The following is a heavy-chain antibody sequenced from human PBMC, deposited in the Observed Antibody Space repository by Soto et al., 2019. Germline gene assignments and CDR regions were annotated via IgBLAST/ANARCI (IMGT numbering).Heavy chain of an antibody. D-gene: IGHD6-25*01. Sequence: SETLSLTCTVSGGSVSSGSYYWSWIRQPPGKGLEWIGYIYYSGSTNYNPSLKSRVTISVDTSKNQFSLKLSSVTAADTAVYYCARGPPAAANSDFDYWGQGTLVTVS. J-gene: IGHJ4*02. CDR2: IYYSGST. CDR1: GGSVSSGSYY. V-gene: IGHV4-61*01. CDR3: ARGPPAAANSDFDY.